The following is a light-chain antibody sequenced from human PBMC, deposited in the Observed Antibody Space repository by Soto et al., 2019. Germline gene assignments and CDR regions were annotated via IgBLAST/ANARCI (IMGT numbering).Light chain of an antibody. CDR1: QSVSSN. CDR2: GAS. V-gene: IGKV3-15*01. Sequence: EIVMTQSPATLSVSPGERATLSCRASQSVSSNLAWYQQKPGQAPRLLIYGASTRATGIPARFSGRGSGTEFTVTISSLQSEDFAVYSCQQYNNWPPMYTFGQGTKLEIK. J-gene: IGKJ2*01. CDR3: QQYNNWPPMYT.